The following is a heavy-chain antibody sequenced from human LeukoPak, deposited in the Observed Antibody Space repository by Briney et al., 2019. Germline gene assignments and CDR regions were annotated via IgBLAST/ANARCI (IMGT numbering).Heavy chain of an antibody. V-gene: IGHV3-21*01. J-gene: IGHJ5*02. CDR3: ARDSSPITGTLWFDP. Sequence: GGSLRLSCAASGFTFSSYSMNWVRQAPGKGLEWVSSISSSSSYIYYADSVKGRFTISRDNAKNSLYLQMNSLRAEDTAVYYCARDSSPITGTLWFDPWGQGTLVTVSS. CDR1: GFTFSSYS. CDR2: ISSSSSYI. D-gene: IGHD1/OR15-1a*01.